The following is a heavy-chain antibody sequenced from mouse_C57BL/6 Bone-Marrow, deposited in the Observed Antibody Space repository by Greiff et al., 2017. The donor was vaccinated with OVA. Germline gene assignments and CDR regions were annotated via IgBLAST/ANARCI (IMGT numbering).Heavy chain of an antibody. D-gene: IGHD1-1*01. CDR1: GYAFSSSW. CDR3: AREFAYYGNYYAMDY. Sequence: VKLMESGPELVKPGASVKISCKASGYAFSSSWMNWVKQRPGKGLEWIGRIYPGDGDTNYNGKFKGKATLTADKSSSTAYMQLSSLTSEDSAVYFCAREFAYYGNYYAMDYWGQGTSVTVSS. J-gene: IGHJ4*01. V-gene: IGHV1-82*01. CDR2: IYPGDGDT.